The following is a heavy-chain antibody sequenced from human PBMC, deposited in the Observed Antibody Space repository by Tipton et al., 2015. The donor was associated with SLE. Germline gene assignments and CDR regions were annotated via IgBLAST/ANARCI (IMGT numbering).Heavy chain of an antibody. Sequence: GLVKPSETLSLTCTVSGGSISSYYWSWIRQPAGKGLEWIGRTFNSGTTSYNPSLKSRVTMSVDTSKNQFSLSLISVTAADAAVYYCARSKAVVDFDYWGQGTLVTVSS. CDR2: TFNSGTT. D-gene: IGHD6-19*01. V-gene: IGHV4-4*07. CDR1: GGSISSYY. CDR3: ARSKAVVDFDY. J-gene: IGHJ4*02.